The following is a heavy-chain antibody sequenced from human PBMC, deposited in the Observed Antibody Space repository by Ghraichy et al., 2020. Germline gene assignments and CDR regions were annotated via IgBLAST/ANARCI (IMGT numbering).Heavy chain of an antibody. J-gene: IGHJ6*02. CDR2: IDHSGDT. V-gene: IGHV4-34*01. CDR3: ARVKWRGDPFPYYGLDI. D-gene: IGHD3-16*01. Sequence: SQTLSLTCAVYNVSFNGYYWSWIRQPPGKGLEWIGEIDHSGDTYYNPSLRSRVTLSADTSKSQFSLKVTSLTAADTAVYYCARVKWRGDPFPYYGLDIWGQGTAVTVSS. CDR1: NVSFNGYY.